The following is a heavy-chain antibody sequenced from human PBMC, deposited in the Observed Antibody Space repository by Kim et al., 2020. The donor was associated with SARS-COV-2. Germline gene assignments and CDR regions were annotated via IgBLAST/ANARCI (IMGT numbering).Heavy chain of an antibody. J-gene: IGHJ4*02. Sequence: YYADSVKGRFTISRDNSKNTLYLQMNSLRAEDTAVYYCAKVYSYGSIVDYWGQGTLVTVSS. D-gene: IGHD5-18*01. V-gene: IGHV3-30*02. CDR3: AKVYSYGSIVDY.